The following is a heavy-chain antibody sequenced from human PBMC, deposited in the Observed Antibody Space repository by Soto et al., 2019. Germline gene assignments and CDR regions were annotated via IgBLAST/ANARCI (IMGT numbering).Heavy chain of an antibody. D-gene: IGHD2-2*01. Sequence: GASVKGSCKASGGTFSSYAISWVRQAPGQGLEWMGGIIPIFGTANYAQKFQGRVTITADESTSTAYMELSSLRSEDTAVYYCASPSKEYCSSTSCYARDYWGQGTLVTVSS. CDR2: IIPIFGTA. CDR1: GGTFSSYA. V-gene: IGHV1-69*13. J-gene: IGHJ4*02. CDR3: ASPSKEYCSSTSCYARDY.